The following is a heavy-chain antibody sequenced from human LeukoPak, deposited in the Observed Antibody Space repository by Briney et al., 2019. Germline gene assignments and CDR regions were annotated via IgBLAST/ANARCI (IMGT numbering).Heavy chain of an antibody. J-gene: IGHJ4*02. Sequence: GGSLRLSCAASGFTFGPYTMNWVRQAPGKGLEWVSYISSSSDTIYYADSVKGRFTISRDNAKNSLYLQMNSLRAEDTAVYYCARASQYYDDSGYSVDYWGQGTLVTVSS. CDR2: ISSSSDTI. CDR1: GFTFGPYT. D-gene: IGHD3-22*01. CDR3: ARASQYYDDSGYSVDY. V-gene: IGHV3-48*04.